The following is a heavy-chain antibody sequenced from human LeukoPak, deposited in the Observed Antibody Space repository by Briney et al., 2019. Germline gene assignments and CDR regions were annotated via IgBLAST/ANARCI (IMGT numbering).Heavy chain of an antibody. Sequence: GGSLRLSCAASGFTFSSYAMHWVRQAPGKGLEWVAVISYDGSNKYYADSVKGRFTISRDNSKNTLYLQMNSLRAEDTAVYYCARDRQGSRDFWSGYYNLYYYYGMDVWGQGTTVTVSS. D-gene: IGHD3-3*01. CDR3: ARDRQGSRDFWSGYYNLYYYYGMDV. CDR2: ISYDGSNK. V-gene: IGHV3-30*04. CDR1: GFTFSSYA. J-gene: IGHJ6*02.